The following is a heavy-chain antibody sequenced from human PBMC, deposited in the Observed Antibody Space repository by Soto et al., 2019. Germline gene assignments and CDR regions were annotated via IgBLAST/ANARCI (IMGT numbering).Heavy chain of an antibody. CDR2: INAYSGYR. Sequence: QGELVQSGAEVKKPGASVKVSCKASGYTFPSSTISWLRQAPGQGLEWLGWINAYSGYRKFAQRFQGRVTMTTDTSTSTAYLELTSLTSDDTAIYYCASANYGDSDYWGQGTLLTVSS. D-gene: IGHD4-17*01. V-gene: IGHV1-18*01. CDR1: GYTFPSST. CDR3: ASANYGDSDY. J-gene: IGHJ4*02.